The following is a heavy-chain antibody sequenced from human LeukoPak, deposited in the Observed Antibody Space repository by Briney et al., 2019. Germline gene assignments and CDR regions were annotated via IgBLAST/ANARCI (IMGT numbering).Heavy chain of an antibody. V-gene: IGHV3-23*01. CDR2: FSGSGGST. CDR1: GFTFGSYA. CDR3: AKDCTSTNCYVDY. Sequence: GGSLRLSCAASGFTFGSYAMSWVRQAPGKGLEWVSAFSGSGGSTYYADSVKGRLTISRDNSKNTLYLQMNSLRAEDTALYYCAKDCTSTNCYVDYWGQGTLVTVSS. J-gene: IGHJ4*02. D-gene: IGHD2-2*01.